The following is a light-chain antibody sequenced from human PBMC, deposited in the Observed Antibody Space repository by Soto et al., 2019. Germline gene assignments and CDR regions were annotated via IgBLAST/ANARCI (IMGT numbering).Light chain of an antibody. Sequence: EIVLTQSLATLSVSPGERATLSCMASQSVSSNLAWYQQKPGQAPRLLIYGASTRATGIPARFSGSGSGTEFTLTISSLQSEDFAVYYCQQYYNWPPYTFGPGTKVDIK. CDR3: QQYYNWPPYT. CDR1: QSVSSN. J-gene: IGKJ2*01. V-gene: IGKV3-15*01. CDR2: GAS.